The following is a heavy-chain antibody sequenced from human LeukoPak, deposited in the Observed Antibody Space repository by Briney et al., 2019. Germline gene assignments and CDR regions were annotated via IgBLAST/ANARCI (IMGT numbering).Heavy chain of an antibody. Sequence: GGSLRLSCAASGFTFSSYSMNWVRKAPGKGLEWVSSISSSSSYIYYADSVKGRFTISRDNAKNSLYLQMNSLRAEDTAVYYCARDFLGAFGIWGQGTMVTVSS. V-gene: IGHV3-21*01. CDR2: ISSSSSYI. CDR1: GFTFSSYS. CDR3: ARDFLGAFGI. J-gene: IGHJ3*02. D-gene: IGHD2/OR15-2a*01.